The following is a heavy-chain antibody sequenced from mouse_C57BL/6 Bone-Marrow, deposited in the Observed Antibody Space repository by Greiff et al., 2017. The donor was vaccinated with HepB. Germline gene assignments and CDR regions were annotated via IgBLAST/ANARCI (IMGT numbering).Heavy chain of an antibody. CDR3: TTWGCFDY. V-gene: IGHV14-4*01. CDR1: GFNIKDDY. Sequence: VQLQQSGAELVRPGASVKLSCTASGFNIKDDYMHWVKQRPEQGLEWIGWIDPENGDTEYASKFQGKATITADTSSNTAYLQLSSLTSEDTAVYYCTTWGCFDYWGQGTTLTVSS. CDR2: IDPENGDT. J-gene: IGHJ2*01.